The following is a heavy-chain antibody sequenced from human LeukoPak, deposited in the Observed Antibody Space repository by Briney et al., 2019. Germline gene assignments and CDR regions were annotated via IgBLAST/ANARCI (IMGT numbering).Heavy chain of an antibody. J-gene: IGHJ5*02. CDR1: GGTFTIYA. CDR2: IIPIFGTA. V-gene: IGHV1-69*06. Sequence: SVKVSCKASGGTFTIYAISWVRQAPGQGLEWMGGIIPIFGTATYAKKFQGRVTITADKSTSPAYMELSTLRSEDTAVYYWARVPYCISTSCYGQLWFDPWGQGTLVTVSS. D-gene: IGHD2-2*01. CDR3: ARVPYCISTSCYGQLWFDP.